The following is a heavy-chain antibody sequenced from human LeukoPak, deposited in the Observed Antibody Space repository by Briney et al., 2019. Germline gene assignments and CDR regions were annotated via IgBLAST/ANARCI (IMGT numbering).Heavy chain of an antibody. D-gene: IGHD3-3*01. Sequence: GGSLRLSCAASGFTFSNAWMSWVRQAPGKGLEWVGRIKSKTDGGTTDYAAPVKGRFTISRDDSKNTLYLQMNSLKTEDTAVYYCTTGITIFGVNAFDYWGQGTLVTVSS. CDR1: GFTFSNAW. J-gene: IGHJ4*02. V-gene: IGHV3-15*01. CDR2: IKSKTDGGTT. CDR3: TTGITIFGVNAFDY.